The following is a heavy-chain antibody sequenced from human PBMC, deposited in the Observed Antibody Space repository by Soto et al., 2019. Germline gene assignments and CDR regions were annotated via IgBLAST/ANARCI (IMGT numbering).Heavy chain of an antibody. CDR1: GGSISSGDYY. CDR3: AKAGYDFWSGYYTDY. Sequence: QVQLQESGPGLVKPSQTLSLTCTVSGGSISSGDYYWSWIRQPPGAGLAWIGYIYYSGITYYNPSLKSRVTISVDPSKNQFPLKLSSVTAADTAVYYCAKAGYDFWSGYYTDYWGQGTLVTVSS. D-gene: IGHD3-3*01. CDR2: IYYSGIT. V-gene: IGHV4-30-4*01. J-gene: IGHJ4*02.